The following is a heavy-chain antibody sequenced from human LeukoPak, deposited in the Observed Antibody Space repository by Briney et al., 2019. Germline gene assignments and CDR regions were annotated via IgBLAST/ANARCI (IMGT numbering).Heavy chain of an antibody. CDR2: TYYRSKWYF. CDR1: GDSVSCNSAA. CDR3: ASGWGLDS. Sequence: QTLSLTCAISGDSVSCNSAAWNWVRQSPSRGLEWLGRTYYRSKWYFYYAVSVKSRIIFDPDTSKNQFSLHLSSVTPEDTAMYYCASGWGLDSWGQGTLVTVSS. V-gene: IGHV6-1*01. D-gene: IGHD7-27*01. J-gene: IGHJ4*02.